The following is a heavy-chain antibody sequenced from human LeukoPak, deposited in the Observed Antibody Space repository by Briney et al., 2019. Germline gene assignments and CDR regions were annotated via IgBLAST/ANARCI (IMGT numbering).Heavy chain of an antibody. CDR1: GGSISSYY. CDR2: IYYSGST. CDR3: ARGDQWLAYYFDY. Sequence: SETLSLTCTVSGGSISSYYWSWIRQPPGKGLEWIGYIYYSGSTNYNPSLKSRVTISVDTSKNQFSLKLSSVTAADTAVYYCARGDQWLAYYFDYWGQGTLVTVSS. V-gene: IGHV4-59*12. J-gene: IGHJ4*02. D-gene: IGHD6-19*01.